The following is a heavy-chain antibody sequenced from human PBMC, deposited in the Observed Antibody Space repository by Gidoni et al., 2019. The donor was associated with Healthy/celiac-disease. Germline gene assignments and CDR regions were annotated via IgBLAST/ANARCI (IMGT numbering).Heavy chain of an antibody. CDR1: GFTVSSNY. V-gene: IGHV3-66*01. Sequence: EVQLVESGGGLVQPGGSLRLSCAAYGFTVSSNYMSWVRQAPGKGLGWVSVIYSGGSTYYADSVKGRFTISRDNSKNTLYLQMNSLRAEDTAVYYCARDIAAAGTGAFYYGMDVWGQGTTVTVSS. D-gene: IGHD6-13*01. J-gene: IGHJ6*02. CDR2: IYSGGST. CDR3: ARDIAAAGTGAFYYGMDV.